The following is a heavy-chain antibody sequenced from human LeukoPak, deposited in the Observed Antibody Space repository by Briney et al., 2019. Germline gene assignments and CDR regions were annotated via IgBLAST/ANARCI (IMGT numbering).Heavy chain of an antibody. Sequence: SETLSLTCAVSADSFSSHYWTWIRQPPGKGLEWIGYISYIGSTNYNPSLKSRVTISIDTSKNQFSLKLSSVTAADTAAYYCARDLVTVTKGFDIWGQGTMVSVSS. CDR3: ARDLVTVTKGFDI. CDR2: ISYIGST. J-gene: IGHJ3*02. CDR1: ADSFSSHY. D-gene: IGHD4-17*01. V-gene: IGHV4-59*11.